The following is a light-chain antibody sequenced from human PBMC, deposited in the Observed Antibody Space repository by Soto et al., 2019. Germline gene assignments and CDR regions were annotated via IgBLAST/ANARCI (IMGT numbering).Light chain of an antibody. Sequence: DILMTQSPDSLAVSLGERATINCKSSQSVLYSSNNKNCLAWYQQKPGQPPKLLIYWASTRESGVPDRFSGSGSGTDFTLTISRLEPEDFAVYYCQQYGSSPITFGQGTRLEIK. CDR2: WAS. J-gene: IGKJ5*01. CDR3: QQYGSSPIT. V-gene: IGKV4-1*01. CDR1: QSVLYSSNNKNC.